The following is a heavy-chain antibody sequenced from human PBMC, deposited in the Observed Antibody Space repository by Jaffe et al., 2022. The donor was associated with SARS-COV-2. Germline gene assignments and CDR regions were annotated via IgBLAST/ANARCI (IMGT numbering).Heavy chain of an antibody. D-gene: IGHD4-17*01. CDR2: IYYSGST. V-gene: IGHV4-59*08. CDR1: GGSISSYY. J-gene: IGHJ4*02. Sequence: QVQLQESGPGLVKPSETLSLTCTVSGGSISSYYWSWIRQPPGKGLEWIGYIYYSGSTNYNPSLKSRVTISVDTSKNQFSLKLSSVTAADTAVYYCARHPAPTVTVDYWGQGTLVTVSS. CDR3: ARHPAPTVTVDY.